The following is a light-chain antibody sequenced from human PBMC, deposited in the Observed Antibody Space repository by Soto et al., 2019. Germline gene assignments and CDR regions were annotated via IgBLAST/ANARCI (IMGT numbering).Light chain of an antibody. CDR1: QSVSSSY. J-gene: IGKJ2*01. Sequence: EIVLKQSPGTLSLSPGERATLSCRASQSVSSSYFAWYQQKPGQAPRLLIYGASSRATGIPDRFSGSGSGTDFTLIISRLEPEDFAVYYCQQYGSSPYTFGQGTKLEIK. CDR2: GAS. V-gene: IGKV3-20*01. CDR3: QQYGSSPYT.